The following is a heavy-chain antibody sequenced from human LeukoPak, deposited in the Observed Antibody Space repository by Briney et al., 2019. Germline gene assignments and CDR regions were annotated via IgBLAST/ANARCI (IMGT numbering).Heavy chain of an antibody. D-gene: IGHD3-3*01. J-gene: IGHJ3*02. V-gene: IGHV3-15*01. CDR1: GFSFSNAW. CDR2: IKSKVDDGTT. Sequence: GGSLRLSCAASGFSFSNAWMTWVRQAPGKGLEWVGRIKSKVDDGTTDFAAPVKGRFTISRDDSRDTLYLQMSSLKYADTGVYYCTTLHFDFRSGYHEAFDTWGQGTVVTVSS. CDR3: TTLHFDFRSGYHEAFDT.